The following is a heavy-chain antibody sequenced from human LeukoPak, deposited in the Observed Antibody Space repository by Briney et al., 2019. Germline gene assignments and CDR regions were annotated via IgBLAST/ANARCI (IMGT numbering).Heavy chain of an antibody. CDR1: GGSISSSSYY. Sequence: SETLSLTCTVSGGSISSSSYYWGRIRQPPGKGLEWIGSIYYSGSTYYNPSLKSRVTISVDTSKNQFSLKLSSVTAADTAVYYCARREYYYDSSGYGTFDYWGQGTLVTVSS. V-gene: IGHV4-39*01. J-gene: IGHJ4*02. CDR3: ARREYYYDSSGYGTFDY. D-gene: IGHD3-22*01. CDR2: IYYSGST.